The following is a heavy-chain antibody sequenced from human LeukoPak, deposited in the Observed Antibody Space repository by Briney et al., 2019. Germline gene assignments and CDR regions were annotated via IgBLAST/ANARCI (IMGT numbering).Heavy chain of an antibody. CDR2: ISYGGSNK. V-gene: IGHV3-30*04. D-gene: IGHD3-22*01. J-gene: IGHJ5*02. CDR1: GFTFSSYA. Sequence: GGSLRLSCAASGFTFSSYAMHWVRQAPGKGLEWVAVISYGGSNKYYADSVKGRFTISRDNSKNTLYLQMNSLRAEDTAVYYCAKGGLNYYDTSGYPNWFDPWGQGTLVTVSS. CDR3: AKGGLNYYDTSGYPNWFDP.